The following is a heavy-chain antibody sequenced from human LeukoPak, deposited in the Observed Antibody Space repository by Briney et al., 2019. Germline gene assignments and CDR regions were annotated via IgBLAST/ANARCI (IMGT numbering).Heavy chain of an antibody. V-gene: IGHV3-74*01. Sequence: GGSLRLSCAASGFTFSSYWMHWVRQAPGKGLVWVSRINSDGRSTDYADSVKGRFSISRDNAKNILYLHTSSLRAEDTAVYYCARGGSTWYLPFDYWGQGTLVTVSS. CDR3: ARGGSTWYLPFDY. D-gene: IGHD6-13*01. CDR2: INSDGRST. CDR1: GFTFSSYW. J-gene: IGHJ4*02.